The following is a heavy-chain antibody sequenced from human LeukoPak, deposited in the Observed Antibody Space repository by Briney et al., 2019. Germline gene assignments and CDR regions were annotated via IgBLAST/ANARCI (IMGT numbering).Heavy chain of an antibody. CDR3: ARDPIVVVPAAMYYYYYYMDV. CDR2: ISHDGSNK. Sequence: GGSLRLSCAASGFTFSSYAMHWVRQAPGKGLEWVAVISHDGSNKYYADSVKGRFTISRDNSKNTLYLQMNSLRAEDTAVYYCARDPIVVVPAAMYYYYYYMDVWGKGTTVTVSS. CDR1: GFTFSSYA. J-gene: IGHJ6*03. V-gene: IGHV3-30*04. D-gene: IGHD2-2*01.